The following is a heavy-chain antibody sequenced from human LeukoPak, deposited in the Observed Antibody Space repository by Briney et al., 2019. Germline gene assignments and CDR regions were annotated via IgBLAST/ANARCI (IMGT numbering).Heavy chain of an antibody. CDR1: GGSISGGYS. Sequence: SQTLSLTCAVSGGSISGGYSWSWIRQPAGKGLEWIGRIYTSGSTNYNPSLKSRVTMSVDTSKNQFSLKLSSVTAADTAVYYCARAIRGRMIVVPVDTRFDPWGQGTLVTVSS. CDR3: ARAIRGRMIVVPVDTRFDP. CDR2: IYTSGST. V-gene: IGHV4-4*07. D-gene: IGHD3-22*01. J-gene: IGHJ5*02.